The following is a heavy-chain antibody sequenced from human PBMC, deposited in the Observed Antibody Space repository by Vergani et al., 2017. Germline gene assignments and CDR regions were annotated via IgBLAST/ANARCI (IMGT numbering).Heavy chain of an antibody. V-gene: IGHV5-51*01. Sequence: EVQLVQSGAEVKKTGESLKLSCKGSGYSFTYYWIGWVRQMPGKGLEWMGIMYPGDSDTRYSPSFQGQVTISVDKSISTAYLQWSSLKASDTAMYYCARLLIRYSSGHDAFDIWGQGTMVTVSS. CDR1: GYSFTYYW. CDR3: ARLLIRYSSGHDAFDI. CDR2: MYPGDSDT. J-gene: IGHJ3*02. D-gene: IGHD6-19*01.